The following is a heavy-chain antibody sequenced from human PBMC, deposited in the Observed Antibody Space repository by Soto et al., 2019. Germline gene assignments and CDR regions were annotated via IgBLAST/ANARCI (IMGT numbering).Heavy chain of an antibody. D-gene: IGHD2-15*01. Sequence: GASLKVSCKASGYTFNSYAMHWVRQAPGQRLEWMGWINAGNGNTKYSQKFQGRVTITRDTSASTAYMELSSLRSEDTAVYYCARDGVGCSGGSCYQKTYNWFDPWGQGTLVTVSS. CDR1: GYTFNSYA. V-gene: IGHV1-3*01. CDR3: ARDGVGCSGGSCYQKTYNWFDP. CDR2: INAGNGNT. J-gene: IGHJ5*02.